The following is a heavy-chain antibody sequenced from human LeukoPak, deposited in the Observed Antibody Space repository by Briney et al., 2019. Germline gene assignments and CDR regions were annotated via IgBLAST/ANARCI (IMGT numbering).Heavy chain of an antibody. CDR1: GFNFSSYG. J-gene: IGHJ3*01. V-gene: IGHV3-30*18. CDR2: ISFDGSNK. CDR3: AKGYSSGYYSDAFDV. Sequence: GGSLRLSCAASGFNFSSYGMHWVRQAPGKGLEWVAVISFDGSNKYYADSVKGQFTISRDNLKNTLYLQMNSLRAEDTAVYYCAKGYSSGYYSDAFDVWGQGTMVTVSS. D-gene: IGHD3-22*01.